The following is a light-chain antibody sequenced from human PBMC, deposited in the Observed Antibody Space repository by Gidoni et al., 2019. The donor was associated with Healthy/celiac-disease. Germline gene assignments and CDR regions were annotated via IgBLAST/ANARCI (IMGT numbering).Light chain of an antibody. CDR2: EVS. CDR3: SSYTSSNILV. CDR1: SSDVGGYNY. Sequence: QSALTQPASVSGSPGQSITISCTGTSSDVGGYNYVSWYQQYPGKAPRPMISEVSNRPSGVSNRFSGSKSGNTASLTISGLQAEDEADYYCSSYTSSNILVFGGGTKVTVL. V-gene: IGLV2-14*01. J-gene: IGLJ3*02.